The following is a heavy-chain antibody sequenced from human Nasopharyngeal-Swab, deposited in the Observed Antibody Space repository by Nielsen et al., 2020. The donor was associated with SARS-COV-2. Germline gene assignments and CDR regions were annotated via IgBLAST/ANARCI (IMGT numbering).Heavy chain of an antibody. V-gene: IGHV3-23*01. CDR3: AKSVTAIGMFGY. CDR1: GGSISSYY. CDR2: ITGSGGNT. J-gene: IGHJ4*02. D-gene: IGHD2-21*02. Sequence: ETLSLTCTVSGGSISSYYWSWVRQAPGKGLEWVSAITGSGGNTYYADSVKGRFTISRDNSKNTLYLQMNSLGAEDTAVYYCAKSVTAIGMFGYWGQGTLVTVSS.